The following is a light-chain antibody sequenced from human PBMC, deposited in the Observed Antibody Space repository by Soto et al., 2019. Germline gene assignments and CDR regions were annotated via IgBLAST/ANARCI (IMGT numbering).Light chain of an antibody. Sequence: QSSLTQPASVSGSPVQSITISCTGTSSDIGSYYLLSWYQQHPGTDPKLIIYEVTKRPSGVSTRFSGSKSGKTASLTISGLQAVDEADYYGCSFADXTYVFGTGTKVXV. CDR1: SSDIGSYYL. J-gene: IGLJ1*01. CDR2: EVT. CDR3: CSFADXTYV. V-gene: IGLV2-23*02.